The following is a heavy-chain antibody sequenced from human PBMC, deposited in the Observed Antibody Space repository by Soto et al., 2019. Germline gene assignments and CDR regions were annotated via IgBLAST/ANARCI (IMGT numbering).Heavy chain of an antibody. J-gene: IGHJ4*02. V-gene: IGHV3-23*01. CDR1: VFTFSIYA. CDR2: ISGSGGST. Sequence: RGSLRISCATSVFTFSIYAMNWVGQAPGKGLEWVSAISGSGGSTYYADSVKGRFTISRDNSKNTLYLQMNSLRAEDTAVYYCAKERGYYDSSGYYPNWGQGTLVTVSS. CDR3: AKERGYYDSSGYYPN. D-gene: IGHD3-22*01.